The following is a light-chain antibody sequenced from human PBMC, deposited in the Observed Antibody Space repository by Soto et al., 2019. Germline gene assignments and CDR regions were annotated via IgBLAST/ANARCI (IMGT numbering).Light chain of an antibody. CDR1: NSNIVGNT. J-gene: IGLJ3*02. Sequence: QSVLTQPPSASGTPGQRVTFSCSGNNSNIVGNTVNWYQQLPGTAPKLLIYSNNQRPSGVPDRFSGSKSGTSASLAISGLQSEDEADYYCAAWDDSLNGWVFGGGTKVTVL. V-gene: IGLV1-44*01. CDR3: AAWDDSLNGWV. CDR2: SNN.